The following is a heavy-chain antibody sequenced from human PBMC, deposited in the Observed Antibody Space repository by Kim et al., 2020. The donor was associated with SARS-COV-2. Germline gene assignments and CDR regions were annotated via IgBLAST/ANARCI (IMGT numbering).Heavy chain of an antibody. D-gene: IGHD6-6*01. V-gene: IGHV1-2*06. CDR2: INPNSGGT. J-gene: IGHJ5*02. CDR3: ARVSQAARPDGWFDP. CDR1: GYTFTGYY. Sequence: ASVKVSCKASGYTFTGYYMHWVRQAPGQGLEWMGRINPNSGGTNYAQKFWGRVTMTSDTSINTAYMDLSSLRSDDTAVYYCARVSQAARPDGWFDPWGQGTLVTVSS.